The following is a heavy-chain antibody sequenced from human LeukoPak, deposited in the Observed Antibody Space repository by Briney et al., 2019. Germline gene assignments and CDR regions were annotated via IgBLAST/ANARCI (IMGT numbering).Heavy chain of an antibody. D-gene: IGHD6-19*01. J-gene: IGHJ6*03. CDR1: GGSFSGYY. Sequence: SETLSLTCAVYGGSFSGYYWSWIRQPPGKGLEWIGEINHSGSTNYNPSLKSRVTISVDTSKNQFSPKLRSVTAADTAVYYCARESLRQQWLVRREEYYYMDVWGKGTTVTISS. V-gene: IGHV4-34*01. CDR3: ARESLRQQWLVRREEYYYMDV. CDR2: INHSGST.